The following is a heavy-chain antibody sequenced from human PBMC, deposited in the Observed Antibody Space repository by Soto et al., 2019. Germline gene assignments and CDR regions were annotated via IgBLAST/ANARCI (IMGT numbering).Heavy chain of an antibody. J-gene: IGHJ4*02. CDR3: ARQNYDFWSGSKENDY. D-gene: IGHD3-3*01. Sequence: GEALSLFCKCSGYIITSYGIVRVRRMPGKGMEWMGIIYPGDSDTKYSPSFQGQVTISADKSISPAYLQWSSLKASDTAMYYCARQNYDFWSGSKENDYWGQGTLVTVS. CDR1: GYIITSYG. V-gene: IGHV5-51*01. CDR2: IYPGDSDT.